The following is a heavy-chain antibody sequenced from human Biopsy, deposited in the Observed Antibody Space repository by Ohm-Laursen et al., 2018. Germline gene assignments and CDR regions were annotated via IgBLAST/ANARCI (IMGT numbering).Heavy chain of an antibody. CDR3: ARADPPLFYYGSGSSNWFDP. D-gene: IGHD3-10*01. CDR2: MNPDSGNT. CDR1: GYTFTSYE. J-gene: IGHJ5*02. Sequence: VASVKVSCKTSGYTFTSYEINWVRQATGQGLEWMGWMNPDSGNTGYAQNFQGRVTMTRSTSISTAYMELSSLRSEDTAVYFCARADPPLFYYGSGSSNWFDPWGQGTLVTVSS. V-gene: IGHV1-8*01.